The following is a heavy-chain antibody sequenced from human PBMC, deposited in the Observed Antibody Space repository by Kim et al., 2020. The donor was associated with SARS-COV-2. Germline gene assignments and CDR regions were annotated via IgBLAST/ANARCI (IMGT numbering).Heavy chain of an antibody. J-gene: IGHJ6*02. Sequence: ASVKVSCKAYGYIFTSSVMSWVRQAPGQGLEWMGWINTNTGNPTYAQAFTGRFVFSLDTSVSTAYLQISSLKAEDTAVYYCARTRQMDAWGQGTTVTVSS. CDR3: ARTRQMDA. CDR1: GYIFTSSV. V-gene: IGHV7-4-1*02. CDR2: INTNTGNP.